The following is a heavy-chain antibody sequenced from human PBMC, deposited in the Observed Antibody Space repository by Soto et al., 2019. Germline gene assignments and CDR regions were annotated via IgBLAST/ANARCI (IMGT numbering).Heavy chain of an antibody. CDR1: GYTFTSYA. V-gene: IGHV1-3*01. J-gene: IGHJ4*02. Sequence: ASVKVSCKASGYTFTSYAMHWVRQAPGQRLEWMGWINAGNGNTKYSQKFQGRVTITRDTSASTAYMELGSLRSEDTAVYYCARGIAAAGNYWGQGTLVTVSS. CDR3: ARGIAAAGNY. CDR2: INAGNGNT. D-gene: IGHD6-13*01.